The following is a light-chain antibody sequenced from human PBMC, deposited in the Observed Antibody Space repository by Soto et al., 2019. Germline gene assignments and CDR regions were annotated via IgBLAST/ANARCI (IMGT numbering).Light chain of an antibody. CDR3: SSYGGSNNLV. CDR1: SSDVGGYNY. V-gene: IGLV2-8*01. J-gene: IGLJ2*01. Sequence: QPVLTQPPSASGSPGQSVTISCTGASSDVGGYNYVSWYQQHPGKAPKLMIYEVNKRPSGVPDRFSGPKFGNTASLTVSGLQGEDEADYYCSSYGGSNNLVFGGGTKLTVL. CDR2: EVN.